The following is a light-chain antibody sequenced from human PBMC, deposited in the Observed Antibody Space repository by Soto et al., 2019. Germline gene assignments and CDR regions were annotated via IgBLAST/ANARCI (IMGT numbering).Light chain of an antibody. CDR2: GVI. V-gene: IGLV2-18*01. J-gene: IGLJ3*02. Sequence: QSALTQPPSASGSPGQSVSISCTGTSSDIGAYNFVSWYQQHPGKAPRLMIYGVINRPSGVPDRFSGSKSGNTPSLTISGLQAEDEADYYCGLFTSSATWVFGGGTKVTVL. CDR3: GLFTSSATWV. CDR1: SSDIGAYNF.